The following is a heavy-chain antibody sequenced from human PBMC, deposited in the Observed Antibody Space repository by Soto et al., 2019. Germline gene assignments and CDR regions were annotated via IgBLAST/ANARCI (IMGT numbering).Heavy chain of an antibody. CDR3: AREHFKGYCSSTSCPDYYYGMDV. Sequence: SLRLSWAASGFPFSSYAMHWVRQAPGKGLEWVAVISYDGSNKYYADSVKGRFTISRDNSKNTLYLQMNSLRAEDTAVYYCAREHFKGYCSSTSCPDYYYGMDVWGQGTTVTVSS. V-gene: IGHV3-30-3*01. CDR2: ISYDGSNK. D-gene: IGHD2-2*01. J-gene: IGHJ6*02. CDR1: GFPFSSYA.